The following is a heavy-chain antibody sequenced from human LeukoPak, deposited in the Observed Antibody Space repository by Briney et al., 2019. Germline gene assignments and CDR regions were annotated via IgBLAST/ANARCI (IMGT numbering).Heavy chain of an antibody. D-gene: IGHD3-10*01. V-gene: IGHV3-23*01. Sequence: GGSLRLSCAASGLTFSNYAMSWVRQAPGKGLEWVSALSGGGGDTYYAGSVKGRFTISRDNSKNTLYLQMNSLRAEDTAVYYCAKGGISLVRGSFDYWGQGALVTVSS. CDR3: AKGGISLVRGSFDY. CDR2: LSGGGGDT. CDR1: GLTFSNYA. J-gene: IGHJ4*02.